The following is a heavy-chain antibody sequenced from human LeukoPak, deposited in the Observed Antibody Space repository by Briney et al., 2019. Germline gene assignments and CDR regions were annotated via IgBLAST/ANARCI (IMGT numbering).Heavy chain of an antibody. J-gene: IGHJ4*02. CDR2: ISSNGDNT. Sequence: GGSLRLSCAASGFTFSSYTGYWVRQAPGKGLEYVSAISSNGDNTYYANSVKGRFTISRDNSKNTLYLQMGSLRAEDMAVYYCARENARDGFNFWGQGTLVTVSS. CDR1: GFTFSSYT. V-gene: IGHV3-64*01. D-gene: IGHD5-24*01. CDR3: ARENARDGFNF.